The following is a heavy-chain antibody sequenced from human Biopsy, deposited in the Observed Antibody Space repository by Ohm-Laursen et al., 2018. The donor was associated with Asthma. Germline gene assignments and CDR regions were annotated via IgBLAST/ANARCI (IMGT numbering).Heavy chain of an antibody. CDR3: ARAYGGSFFSGSFDI. CDR1: GFTFGAFW. V-gene: IGHV3-53*01. CDR2: IYSGGGT. D-gene: IGHD4-23*01. J-gene: IGHJ3*02. Sequence: SLRLSCTASGFTFGAFWMSWVRQPPGKGLEWVSVIYSGGGTYYADSVQGRVTISRDNSKNTLSLQMNSLRAEDTAVYYCARAYGGSFFSGSFDIWGQGTMVTVSS.